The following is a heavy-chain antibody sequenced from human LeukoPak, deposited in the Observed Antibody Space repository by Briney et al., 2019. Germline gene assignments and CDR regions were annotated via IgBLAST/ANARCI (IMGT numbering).Heavy chain of an antibody. V-gene: IGHV3-23*01. CDR3: AKSPRYSSGWYLLDY. Sequence: PGGSLRLSCAASGFTFSSYAMSWVRQAPGKGLEWVSAISGSGGSTYYADSVKGRFTISGDNSKNTLYLQMNSLRAEDTAVYYCAKSPRYSSGWYLLDYWGQGTLVTVSS. J-gene: IGHJ4*02. CDR2: ISGSGGST. CDR1: GFTFSSYA. D-gene: IGHD6-19*01.